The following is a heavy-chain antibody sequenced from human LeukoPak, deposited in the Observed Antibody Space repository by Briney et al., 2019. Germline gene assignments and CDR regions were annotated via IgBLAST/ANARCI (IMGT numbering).Heavy chain of an antibody. CDR1: GFTFSSYA. J-gene: IGHJ4*02. CDR2: ISSNGGST. V-gene: IGHV3-64*01. CDR3: ARDDSSGLRAYYFEY. Sequence: GGSLRLSCAASGFTFSSYAMHWVRQAPGKGLEYVSAISSNGGSTYYANSVKGRFIISRDNSKNTLYLQMGSLRAEDMAVYYCARDDSSGLRAYYFEYWGQGTLVTVSS. D-gene: IGHD3-22*01.